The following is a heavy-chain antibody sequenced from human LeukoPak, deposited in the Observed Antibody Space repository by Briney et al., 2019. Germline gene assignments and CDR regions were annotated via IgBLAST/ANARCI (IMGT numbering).Heavy chain of an antibody. V-gene: IGHV3-30*02. CDR1: GFTFSTSG. CDR2: IRFDGSNK. Sequence: GGSLRLSCAASGFTFSTSGMHRVRQAPGKGLEWVAFIRFDGSNKYYADSVKGRFTISRDSSKNALYLQMNSLRAEDTAVYYCAIHRGYTSSFDYWGQGTLVTVSS. D-gene: IGHD6-19*01. CDR3: AIHRGYTSSFDY. J-gene: IGHJ4*02.